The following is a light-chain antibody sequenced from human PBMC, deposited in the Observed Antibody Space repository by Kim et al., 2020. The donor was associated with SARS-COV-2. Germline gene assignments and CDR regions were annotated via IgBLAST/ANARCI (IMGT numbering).Light chain of an antibody. V-gene: IGLV2-11*01. Sequence: QSALTQPRSVSGSPGQSVTISCSGTSNNVGGSNYVSWYQQHPGKAPKVVIYDVNKRPSGVPDRFSGSKSANTASLTISGLQTEDEADYYCCSYAGTHTPYGFGTGTKVTVL. CDR2: DVN. J-gene: IGLJ1*01. CDR3: CSYAGTHTPYG. CDR1: SNNVGGSNY.